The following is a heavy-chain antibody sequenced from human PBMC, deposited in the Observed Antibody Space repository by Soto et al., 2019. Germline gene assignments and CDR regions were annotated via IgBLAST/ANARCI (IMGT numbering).Heavy chain of an antibody. J-gene: IGHJ4*02. CDR3: ARDGALGFGELSAFDY. CDR1: GFTFSSYG. D-gene: IGHD3-10*01. CDR2: IWYDGSNK. Sequence: QVQLVESGGGVVQPGRSLRLSCAASGFTFSSYGMHWVRQAPGKGLEWVAVIWYDGSNKYYADSVKGRFTISRDNSKNPLYLQMNSLRAEDTAVYYCARDGALGFGELSAFDYWGQGTLVTVSS. V-gene: IGHV3-33*01.